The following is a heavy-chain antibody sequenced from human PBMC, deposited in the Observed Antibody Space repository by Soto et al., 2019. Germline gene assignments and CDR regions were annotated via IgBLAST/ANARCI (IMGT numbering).Heavy chain of an antibody. J-gene: IGHJ5*02. CDR1: GYTFTSYG. CDR3: ARDGDYYYDSSGRWFDP. CDR2: ISAYNGNT. V-gene: IGHV1-18*01. Sequence: ASVKVSCKASGYTFTSYGISCARQAPGQGLEWMGWISAYNGNTNYAQKLQGRVTMTTDTSTSTAYMELRSLRSDDTAVYYCARDGDYYYDSSGRWFDPWGQGTLVTVSS. D-gene: IGHD3-22*01.